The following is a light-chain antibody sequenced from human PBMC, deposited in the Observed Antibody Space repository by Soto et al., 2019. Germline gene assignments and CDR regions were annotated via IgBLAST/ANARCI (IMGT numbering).Light chain of an antibody. J-gene: IGLJ2*01. CDR2: DTT. CDR1: TGTVTSGHY. V-gene: IGLV7-46*01. Sequence: QTVVTQEPSLTVSPGGTVTLTCGSSTGTVTSGHYPYWCQQKPGQAPRTLIYDTTNTHSWTPARFSGSLLGGKAALTLSGAQPEDEAEYYCLLSYSDTRVFGGGTKVTVL. CDR3: LLSYSDTRV.